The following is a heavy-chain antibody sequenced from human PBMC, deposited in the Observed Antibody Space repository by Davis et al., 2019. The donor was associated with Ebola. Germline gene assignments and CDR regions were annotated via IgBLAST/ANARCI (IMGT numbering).Heavy chain of an antibody. D-gene: IGHD6-13*01. V-gene: IGHV4-39*01. J-gene: IGHJ6*02. CDR2: IYYSGIT. CDR1: GGSIISSSSY. CDR3: ARGAAAGPYGVDV. Sequence: SETLSLTCTVSGGSIISSSSYWGWIRQPPRKGLEWIGSIYYSGITYYNPSLKSRVTISVDTSKNQFSLKLSSVTAADTAVYFCARGAAAGPYGVDVWGQGTTVTVSS.